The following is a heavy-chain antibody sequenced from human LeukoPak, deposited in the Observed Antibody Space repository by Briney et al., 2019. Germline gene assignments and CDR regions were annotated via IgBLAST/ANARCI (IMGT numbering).Heavy chain of an antibody. J-gene: IGHJ6*03. CDR1: GFTFSSYG. D-gene: IGHD3-3*01. Sequence: PGRSLRLSCAASGFTFSSYGMHWVRQAPGKGLECVAVIWYDGSNKYYADSVKGRFTISRDNSKNTLYLQMNSLRAEDTAVYYCAKPGGRITIFGNYMDVWGKGTTVTVSS. CDR3: AKPGGRITIFGNYMDV. CDR2: IWYDGSNK. V-gene: IGHV3-33*06.